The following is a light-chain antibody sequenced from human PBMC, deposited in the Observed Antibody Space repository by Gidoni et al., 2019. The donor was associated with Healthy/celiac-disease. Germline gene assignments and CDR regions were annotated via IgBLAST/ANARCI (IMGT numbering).Light chain of an antibody. CDR3: MQGLQTPWA. Sequence: DIVMIPSSLFLPVTPGEPASISCRSTQSLLHSNGYNYFEWYLQKPGQSPQLLIYFGSTRAAGVPDRFSGSGSGTDFTLKISKVEADDVGVYYFMQGLQTPWAFGQGTKVEIK. CDR2: FGS. V-gene: IGKV2-28*01. J-gene: IGKJ1*01. CDR1: QSLLHSNGYNY.